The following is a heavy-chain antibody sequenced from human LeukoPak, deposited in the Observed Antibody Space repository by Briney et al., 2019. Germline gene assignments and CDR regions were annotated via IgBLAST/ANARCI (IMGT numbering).Heavy chain of an antibody. CDR3: ARVRIAVAVSAFDI. D-gene: IGHD6-19*01. Sequence: PGGSLRLSCAASGFTFSSHCMSWVRQAPGKGLEWVANIKQDGSEKYYEDSVKGRFTISRDNAKNSLYLQMSILRAADTAVYYCARVRIAVAVSAFDIWGQGTMVTVSS. V-gene: IGHV3-7*01. CDR2: IKQDGSEK. J-gene: IGHJ3*02. CDR1: GFTFSSHC.